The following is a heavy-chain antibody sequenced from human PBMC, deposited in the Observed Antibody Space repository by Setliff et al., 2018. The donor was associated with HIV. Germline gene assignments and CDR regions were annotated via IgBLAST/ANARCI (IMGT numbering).Heavy chain of an antibody. CDR1: GFTVSSNY. Sequence: GGSLRLSCAASGFTVSSNYMSWVRQAPGKGLEWVSVIYIDGSTYYADSVRGRFTISRDNYKNTLYLQMKSLRAEDTAVYYCAREDPPADFHFWSGRLADWGQGTLVTVSS. J-gene: IGHJ4*02. CDR3: AREDPPADFHFWSGRLAD. CDR2: IYIDGST. V-gene: IGHV3-66*02. D-gene: IGHD3-3*02.